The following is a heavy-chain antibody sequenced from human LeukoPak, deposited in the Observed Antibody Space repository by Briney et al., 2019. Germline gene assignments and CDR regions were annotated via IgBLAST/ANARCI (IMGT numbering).Heavy chain of an antibody. CDR3: ARFLGSGSHNYYYYYYMDV. CDR1: GYTFTSYY. D-gene: IGHD3-3*01. CDR2: MNPNSGNT. Sequence: ASVKVSCKASGYTFTSYYMHWVRQAPGQGPEWMGWMNPNSGNTGYAQKFQGRVTITRNTSISTAYMELSSLRSEDTAVYYCARFLGSGSHNYYYYYYMDVWGKGTTVTVSS. J-gene: IGHJ6*03. V-gene: IGHV1-8*03.